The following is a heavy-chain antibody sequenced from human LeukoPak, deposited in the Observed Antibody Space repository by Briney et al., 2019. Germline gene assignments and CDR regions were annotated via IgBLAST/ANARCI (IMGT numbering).Heavy chain of an antibody. CDR2: IYYSGNT. CDR3: ATFKRITIFGVVTSYIDY. D-gene: IGHD3-3*01. V-gene: IGHV4-39*01. J-gene: IGHJ4*02. CDR1: GGSICSSNEY. Sequence: PSETLSLTCTVSGGSICSSNEYWGWIRQPPGSGLEWIGSIYYSGNTYYNPSLKTRSPISVDTSKNQFSLKLSSVTAADTAVYYCATFKRITIFGVVTSYIDYWGQGTLVTVSS.